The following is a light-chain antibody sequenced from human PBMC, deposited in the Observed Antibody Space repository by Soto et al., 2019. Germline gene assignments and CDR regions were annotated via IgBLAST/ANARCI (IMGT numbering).Light chain of an antibody. CDR3: QQYAYWPET. J-gene: IGKJ1*01. V-gene: IGKV3-20*01. CDR2: GAS. CDR1: QSVTSNS. Sequence: EIVLTHSPGTLSFSAWERATHSFRSSQSVTSNSLAWFQQIPGQAPRLLIYGASNRATGIPDRFSGSGSGTNFTLAISSLQSEDFAVYYCQQYAYWPETFGQGTKVDIK.